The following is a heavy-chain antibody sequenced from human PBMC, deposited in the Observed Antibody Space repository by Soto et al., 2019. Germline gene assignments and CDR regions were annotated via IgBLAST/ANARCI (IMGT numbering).Heavy chain of an antibody. V-gene: IGHV2-5*02. CDR2: IYWDDDR. CDR3: IQSRCGGDCLQSYASYYCSGMDV. D-gene: IGHD2-21*02. Sequence: QITLKESGPTLVKPTQTLTLTCTFSAFSLSTGGVGVGWIRQPPGKALEWLALIYWDDDRRYSPSLRSRLTITKETSKNQVVLTLTNMDPVETATSYCIQSRCGGDCLQSYASYYCSGMDVWGQCTTVTVSS. J-gene: IGHJ6*02. CDR1: AFSLSTGGVG.